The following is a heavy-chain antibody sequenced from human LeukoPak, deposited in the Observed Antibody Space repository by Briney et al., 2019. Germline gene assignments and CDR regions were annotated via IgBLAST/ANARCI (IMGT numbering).Heavy chain of an antibody. V-gene: IGHV5-51*01. CDR3: ARRRGDGYNFPFDY. CDR1: GYSFPDYW. J-gene: IGHJ4*02. D-gene: IGHD5-24*01. Sequence: GESLKISCKGSGYSFPDYWIDWVRQMPGQGLEWMGIIYPADSDTRYSPSFQGQVTISADKSINTAYLQWSTLKASDTATYYCARRRGDGYNFPFDYWGQGTLFTV. CDR2: IYPADSDT.